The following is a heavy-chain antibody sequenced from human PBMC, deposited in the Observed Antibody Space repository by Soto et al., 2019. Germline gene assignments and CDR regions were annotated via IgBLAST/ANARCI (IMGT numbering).Heavy chain of an antibody. V-gene: IGHV4-30-2*02. CDR1: GDTISTGGYS. J-gene: IGHJ4*02. D-gene: IGHD3-16*02. Sequence: PSETLSLTCAVSGDTISTGGYSWAWIRQPPGKALEWIGHTYHSGNPYYNPSLKSRVIISVDRSKNQFSLKLSSVTAADTAVYYCARTVIGGFEYWGQGTLVTVSS. CDR2: TYHSGNP. CDR3: ARTVIGGFEY.